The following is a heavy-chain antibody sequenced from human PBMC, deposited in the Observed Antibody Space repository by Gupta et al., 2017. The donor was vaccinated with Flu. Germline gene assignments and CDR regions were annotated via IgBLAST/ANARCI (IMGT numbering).Heavy chain of an antibody. CDR3: AKGGGIAVAGD. D-gene: IGHD6-19*01. CDR1: GGSISPNGYY. V-gene: IGHV4-39*01. J-gene: IGHJ4*02. Sequence: QLQLQESGPGLVKPSETLSLTCTVSGGSISPNGYYWSWIRQAPGKELEWIGTIYYNGNTYYNPSLKSRVTVSVDTSNNQFSLNLNSVTAADTAVYFCAKGGGIAVAGDWGQGTLVTVSS. CDR2: IYYNGNT.